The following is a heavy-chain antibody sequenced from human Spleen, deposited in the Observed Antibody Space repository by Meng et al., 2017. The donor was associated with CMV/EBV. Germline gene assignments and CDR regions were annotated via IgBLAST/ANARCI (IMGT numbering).Heavy chain of an antibody. CDR2: IYSGGST. CDR3: AKIGSFTYYYYGMDV. CDR1: GFTVSFNY. D-gene: IGHD1-26*01. J-gene: IGHJ6*02. V-gene: IGHV3-53*01. Sequence: GGSLRLSCAASGFTVSFNYMSWVRQAPGKGLEWVSVIYSGGSTYYAASVKGRFTISRDNSRNKVYLQLNSLRTEDTAIYYCAKIGSFTYYYYGMDVWGQGTTVTVSS.